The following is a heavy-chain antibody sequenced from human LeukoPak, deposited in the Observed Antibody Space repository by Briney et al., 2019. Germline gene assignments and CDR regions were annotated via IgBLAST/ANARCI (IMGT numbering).Heavy chain of an antibody. CDR3: ASNVGAGDAFDI. J-gene: IGHJ3*02. D-gene: IGHD2-15*01. CDR2: IYTSGST. CDR1: GGSFSGYY. Sequence: SETLSLTCAVYGGSFSGYYWNWIRQPPGKGLEWIGRIYTSGSTNYNPSLKSRVTMSVDTSKNQFSLKLSSVTAADTAVYYCASNVGAGDAFDIWGQGTMVTVSS. V-gene: IGHV4-59*10.